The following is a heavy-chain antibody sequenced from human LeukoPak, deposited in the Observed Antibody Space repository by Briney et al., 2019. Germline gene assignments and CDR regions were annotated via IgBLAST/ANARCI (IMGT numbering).Heavy chain of an antibody. Sequence: SVKVSCKASGYIFTDYYMHWVRQAPGQGLEWMGRIIPIFGTANYAQKFQGRVTITADKSTSTAYMELSSLRSEDTAVYYCANLNDYGDYGFDYWGQGTLVTVSS. D-gene: IGHD4-17*01. CDR1: GYIFTDYY. CDR2: IIPIFGTA. CDR3: ANLNDYGDYGFDY. J-gene: IGHJ4*02. V-gene: IGHV1-69*06.